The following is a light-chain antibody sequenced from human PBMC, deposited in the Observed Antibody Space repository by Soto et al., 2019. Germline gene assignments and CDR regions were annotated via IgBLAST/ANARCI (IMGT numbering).Light chain of an antibody. CDR3: QKYNSAPLT. CDR2: AAS. V-gene: IGKV1-27*01. J-gene: IGKJ1*01. Sequence: IQLTQSPSSLSTSVGDRVTITCRASPAIASFLAWYQQKPGKVPKLLIYAASTLQSGVPSRFSGSGSGTDFTLTISSLQPEDVATYYCQKYNSAPLTFGQGTKVDIK. CDR1: PAIASF.